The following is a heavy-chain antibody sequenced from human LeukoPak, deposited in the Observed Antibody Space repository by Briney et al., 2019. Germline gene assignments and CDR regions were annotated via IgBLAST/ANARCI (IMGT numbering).Heavy chain of an antibody. D-gene: IGHD4-17*01. V-gene: IGHV1-69*05. CDR3: ARGYGDYGAKGGFDY. J-gene: IGHJ4*02. CDR2: IIPIFGTA. Sequence: GASVKVSCKASGGTFSSYAISWVRQAPGQGLEWMGGIIPIFGTANYAQKFQGRVTITTDESTSTAYMELSSLRSEDTAVYYCARGYGDYGAKGGFDYWGQGTLVTVSS. CDR1: GGTFSSYA.